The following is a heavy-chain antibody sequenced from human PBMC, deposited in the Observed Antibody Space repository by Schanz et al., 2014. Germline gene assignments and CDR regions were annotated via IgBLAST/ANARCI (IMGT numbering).Heavy chain of an antibody. Sequence: EEQLVESGGGLVQPGGSLRLSCAASGFSFSSYAMGWVRQARGKGLEWVSAMNESHSTIYYADSVRGRFTISRDNTKNSLFLQLNSLRADDTAVYYCARNRGSGGQNWYFDLWGRGTLVTVSS. CDR3: ARNRGSGGQNWYFDL. D-gene: IGHD1-26*01. J-gene: IGHJ2*01. V-gene: IGHV3-23*04. CDR1: GFSFSSYA. CDR2: MNESHSTI.